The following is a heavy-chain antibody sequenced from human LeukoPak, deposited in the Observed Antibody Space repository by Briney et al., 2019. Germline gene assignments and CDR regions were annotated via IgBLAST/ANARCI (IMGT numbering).Heavy chain of an antibody. CDR3: ARVGTWELQRVFDY. CDR1: GFTFTDYW. J-gene: IGHJ4*02. D-gene: IGHD1-26*01. V-gene: IGHV3-7*01. CDR2: IHKAGTES. Sequence: GGSLRLSCAASGFTFTDYWMTWVRQVPGKGLEWVANIHKAGTESYYVDSVKGRFAISRDNAKNSLYLQLSSLRVDDTAVYYCARVGTWELQRVFDYWGQGTRVTVSS.